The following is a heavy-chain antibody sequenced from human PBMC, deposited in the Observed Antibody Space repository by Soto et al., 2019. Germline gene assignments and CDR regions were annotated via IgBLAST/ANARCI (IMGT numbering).Heavy chain of an antibody. CDR3: VRGGLMMVSFTNPFLPGGWGSEMTHDASDV. V-gene: IGHV4-30-4*01. CDR2: IYHSGST. CDR1: GGSISSGDYY. Sequence: PSETLSLTCTVSGGSISSGDYYWSWIRQPPGKGLEWIGYIYHSGSTYHNPSLDLESRVTLSVDTSKNQFSLKLSSVAAADTAVYYCVRGGLMMVSFTNPFLPGGWGSEMTHDASDVWGQGTMVTVSS. D-gene: IGHD3-10*01. J-gene: IGHJ3*01.